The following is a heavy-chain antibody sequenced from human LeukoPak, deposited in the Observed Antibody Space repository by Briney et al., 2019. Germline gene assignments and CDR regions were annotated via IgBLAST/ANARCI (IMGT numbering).Heavy chain of an antibody. J-gene: IGHJ4*02. D-gene: IGHD1-26*01. CDR3: ARSSGTYHFDY. CDR2: ISGSGTTI. Sequence: GGSLRLSCAASGFTFSSYEMNWVRQAPGKGLEWVSYISGSGTTIYYADSVKGRFTISRDNAKNSLFLQVNSLRAEDTAVYYCARSSGTYHFDYWGQGTLVTVSS. V-gene: IGHV3-48*03. CDR1: GFTFSSYE.